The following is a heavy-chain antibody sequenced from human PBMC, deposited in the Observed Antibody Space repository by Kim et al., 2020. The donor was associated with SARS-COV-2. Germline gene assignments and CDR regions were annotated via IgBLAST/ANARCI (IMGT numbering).Heavy chain of an antibody. CDR2: IRSKAYGGTT. Sequence: GGSLRLSCTASGFTFGDYAMSWFRQAPGKGLEWVGFIRSKAYGGTTEYAASVKGRFTIPRDDSKSIAYLQMNSLKTEDTAVYYCTRGTQKRYCSSTSCRDGGYYYYYMDVWGKGTTVTVSS. J-gene: IGHJ6*03. CDR1: GFTFGDYA. CDR3: TRGTQKRYCSSTSCRDGGYYYYYMDV. D-gene: IGHD2-2*01. V-gene: IGHV3-49*03.